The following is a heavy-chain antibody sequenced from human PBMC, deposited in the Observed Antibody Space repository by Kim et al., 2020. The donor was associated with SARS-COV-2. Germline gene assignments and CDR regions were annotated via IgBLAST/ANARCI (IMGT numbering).Heavy chain of an antibody. Sequence: GESLKISCQGSGYRFTRFWVGWVRQMPGKGLEWMGILYPGDSETRYSPSFQGQVTISVDKSINTAYLQWSSLKASETAKYYCASQGYSGSGAYYFDYWGQGTLVTVSS. D-gene: IGHD3-10*01. CDR2: LYPGDSET. CDR1: GYRFTRFW. V-gene: IGHV5-51*01. CDR3: ASQGYSGSGAYYFDY. J-gene: IGHJ4*02.